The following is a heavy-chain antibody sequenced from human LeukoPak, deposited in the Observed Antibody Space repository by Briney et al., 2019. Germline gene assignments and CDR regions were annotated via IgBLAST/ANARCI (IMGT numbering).Heavy chain of an antibody. J-gene: IGHJ5*02. Sequence: AGRSLRLSCAASGFTFSHYAMHWVRQAPGKGLEWVAVISNDGSNKYSADSVKGRFIISRDNSKNTLYLQMNSLRAEDTAVYYCARSPAVAGTTSVWFDPWGQGTLVTVSS. CDR3: ARSPAVAGTTSVWFDP. D-gene: IGHD6-19*01. CDR1: GFTFSHYA. CDR2: ISNDGSNK. V-gene: IGHV3-30*03.